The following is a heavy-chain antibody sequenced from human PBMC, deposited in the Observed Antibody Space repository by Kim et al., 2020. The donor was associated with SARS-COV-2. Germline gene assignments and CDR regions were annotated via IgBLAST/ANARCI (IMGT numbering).Heavy chain of an antibody. CDR3: AREGVAFDY. J-gene: IGHJ4*02. CDR2: STI. Sequence: STIYYSDSVKGRFTISRDNAKNSLYLQMNSLRAEDTAVYYCAREGVAFDYWGQGSLVTVSS. V-gene: IGHV3-48*03. D-gene: IGHD2-15*01.